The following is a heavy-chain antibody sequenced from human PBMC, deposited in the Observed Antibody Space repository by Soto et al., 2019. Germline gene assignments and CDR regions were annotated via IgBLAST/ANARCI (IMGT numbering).Heavy chain of an antibody. V-gene: IGHV4-59*01. D-gene: IGHD2-21*01. CDR1: GVSIRSYY. J-gene: IGHJ4*01. CDR2: VFYNENI. CDR3: ARVGAGGIYSTHHEY. Sequence: AETLASSFAVSGVSIRSYYWSWIRQPPGKVLELIGYVFYNENINYSPSLKGRVTMYMEMSTNKFSLELRSVTADDTAVYFFARVGAGGIYSTHHEYWGPGALVNVSS.